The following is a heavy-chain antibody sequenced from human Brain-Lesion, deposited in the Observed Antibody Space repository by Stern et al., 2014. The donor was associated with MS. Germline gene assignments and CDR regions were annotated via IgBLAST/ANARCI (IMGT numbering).Heavy chain of an antibody. CDR1: GFTFSTYW. CDR3: ARAHVDTWDWFDP. CDR2: INGDGSRT. Sequence: EVQLVESGGDLVQPGGSLRLSCTASGFTFSTYWMHWVRQAPGKGLAWVSRINGDGSRTSYADSVKGRFTISRDNAKNTLYVQMNSLRVEDTAVYYCARAHVDTWDWFDPWGQGTLVNVSS. V-gene: IGHV3-74*02. D-gene: IGHD5-18*01. J-gene: IGHJ5*02.